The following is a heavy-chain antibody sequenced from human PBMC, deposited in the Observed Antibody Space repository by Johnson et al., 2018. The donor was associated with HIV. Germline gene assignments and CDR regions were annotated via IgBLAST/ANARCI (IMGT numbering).Heavy chain of an antibody. J-gene: IGHJ3*02. D-gene: IGHD6-6*01. CDR3: AKDMARVHVGAARPQECAFDI. Sequence: VQLVESGGGLVQPGGSLRLSCAASGFTFSSYDMHWVRQATGKGLEWVSAIGTAGDTYYPGSVKGRFTISRENAKNSLYLQMNSLRAEDTALCYWAKDMARVHVGAARPQECAFDIWCQGTMVTVSS. CDR1: GFTFSSYD. V-gene: IGHV3-13*01. CDR2: IGTAGDT.